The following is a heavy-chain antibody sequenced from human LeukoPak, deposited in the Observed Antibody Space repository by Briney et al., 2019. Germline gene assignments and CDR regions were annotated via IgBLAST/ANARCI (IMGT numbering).Heavy chain of an antibody. CDR3: ASSRYYDSSGYYYVKFRRGSLGY. V-gene: IGHV1-69*13. D-gene: IGHD3-22*01. Sequence: GASVKVSCKASGGTFSSYAISWVRQAPGQGLEWVGGIIPIFGTANYAQKFQGRVTITADESTSTAYMELSSLRSEDTAVYYCASSRYYDSSGYYYVKFRRGSLGYWGQGTLVTVSS. J-gene: IGHJ4*02. CDR1: GGTFSSYA. CDR2: IIPIFGTA.